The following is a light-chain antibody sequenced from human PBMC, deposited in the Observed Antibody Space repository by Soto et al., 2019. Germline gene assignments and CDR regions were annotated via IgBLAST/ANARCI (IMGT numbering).Light chain of an antibody. CDR2: GAS. J-gene: IGKJ2*01. CDR3: QQYGGSPPYT. Sequence: EIVLTXXPXTLSLSPGERATLSCRASHSVSSSYLAWYQHKPGQAPRLLIYGASSRATGIPDRFSGSGSGTDFTLTISRLEPEDFAVYSCQQYGGSPPYTFGQGTKLEIK. V-gene: IGKV3-20*01. CDR1: HSVSSSY.